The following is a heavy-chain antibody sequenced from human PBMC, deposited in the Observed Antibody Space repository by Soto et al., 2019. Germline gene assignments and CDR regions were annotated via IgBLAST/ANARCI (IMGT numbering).Heavy chain of an antibody. V-gene: IGHV3-64D*06. CDR1: GFTFNSYA. J-gene: IGHJ4*02. D-gene: IGHD6-19*01. Sequence: EVQLVESGGTLVQPGGSLRLSCSASGFTFNSYAMHWVRQAPGKGLEFVSAISSYGADRYYADSVKGRFAISRDNSKKTLYLHMRSLRAEETALYYCVKEGYMRSDWYGQFDYWGQGALVTVSS. CDR2: ISSYGADR. CDR3: VKEGYMRSDWYGQFDY.